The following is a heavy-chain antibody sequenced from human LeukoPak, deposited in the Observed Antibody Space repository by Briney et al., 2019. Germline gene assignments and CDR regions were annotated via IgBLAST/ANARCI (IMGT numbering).Heavy chain of an antibody. V-gene: IGHV4-4*07. CDR3: ARISGELDAFDI. CDR1: GGSISTYI. D-gene: IGHD1-26*01. Sequence: SETLSLTCTVSGGSISTYIWSWIRQTAGKGLEWIGRISDSGSTRYNPSLKSRVTMSVDTSKNQFSLKLSSVTAADTAVYYCARISGELDAFDIWGQGTMVTVSS. J-gene: IGHJ3*02. CDR2: ISDSGST.